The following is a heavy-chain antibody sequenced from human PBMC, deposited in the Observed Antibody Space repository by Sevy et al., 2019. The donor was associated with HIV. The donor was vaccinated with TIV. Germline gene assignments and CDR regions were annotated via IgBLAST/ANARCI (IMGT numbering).Heavy chain of an antibody. Sequence: ASVKVSCKASGGTFNTYAISWVRQAPGQGLEWMGGIIPIFGTANYAQNFQGRVAITADEFTTTVFMELSSLRSEDTAVYYCARGGGLGNCGGGSCYSGNYWGQGTLVTVSS. V-gene: IGHV1-69*13. CDR1: GGTFNTYA. CDR3: ARGGGLGNCGGGSCYSGNY. J-gene: IGHJ4*02. CDR2: IIPIFGTA. D-gene: IGHD2-15*01.